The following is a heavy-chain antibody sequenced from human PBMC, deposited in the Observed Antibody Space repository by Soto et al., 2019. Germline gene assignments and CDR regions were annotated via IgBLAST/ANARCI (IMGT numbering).Heavy chain of an antibody. CDR2: IYYSGST. Sequence: PSETLSLTCTVSSGSVSSGTYYWSWIRQHPGKGLEWIGYIYYSGSTYYNPSLKSRVTISVDTSKNQFSLKLSSVTAADTAVYYCALKRVDWLEKTIGLDYWGQGTLVTVSS. D-gene: IGHD3-3*01. CDR3: ALKRVDWLEKTIGLDY. CDR1: SGSVSSGTYY. V-gene: IGHV4-31*02. J-gene: IGHJ4*02.